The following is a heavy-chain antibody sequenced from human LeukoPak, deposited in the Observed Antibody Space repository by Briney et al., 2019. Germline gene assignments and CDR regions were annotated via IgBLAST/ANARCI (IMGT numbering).Heavy chain of an antibody. CDR1: GFTFSSYG. CDR3: AKDLYYYDSSGYSLDY. CDR2: IRYDGSNK. J-gene: IGHJ4*02. Sequence: GGSLRLSCAASGFTFSSYGMHWVRQAPGKGLEWVAFIRYDGSNKYYADSVKGRFTISRDNSKNTLYLQMNSLRAGDTAVYYCAKDLYYYDSSGYSLDYWGQGTLVTVSS. D-gene: IGHD3-22*01. V-gene: IGHV3-30*02.